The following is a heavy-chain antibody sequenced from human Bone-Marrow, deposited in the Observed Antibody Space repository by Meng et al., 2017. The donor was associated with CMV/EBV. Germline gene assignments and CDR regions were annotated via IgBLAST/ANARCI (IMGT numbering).Heavy chain of an antibody. J-gene: IGHJ6*02. V-gene: IGHV3-11*04. D-gene: IGHD1-26*01. Sequence: GESLKISCAASGFTFSDYYMSWIRQAPGKGLEWVSCISSSGSIIYYADSVKGRFTISRDNAKNSLYLQMNSLGAEDTAVYYCARSIPLVNVWGQGTTVTVSS. CDR2: ISSSGSII. CDR1: GFTFSDYY. CDR3: ARSIPLVNV.